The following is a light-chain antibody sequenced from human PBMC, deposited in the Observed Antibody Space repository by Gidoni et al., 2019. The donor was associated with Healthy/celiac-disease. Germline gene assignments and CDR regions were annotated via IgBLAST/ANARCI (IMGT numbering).Light chain of an antibody. CDR2: AAS. CDR3: QQYYSYPPT. CDR1: QGLSSD. V-gene: IGKV1-8*01. J-gene: IGKJ4*01. Sequence: AIRITQSPSSLSASTGDRVTITCRASQGLSSDLAWYQQKPGKAPKLLIYAASTLQSGVPSRFSGSGSGTDFTLTISCLQSEDFATYYCQQYYSYPPTFGGGTKVEIK.